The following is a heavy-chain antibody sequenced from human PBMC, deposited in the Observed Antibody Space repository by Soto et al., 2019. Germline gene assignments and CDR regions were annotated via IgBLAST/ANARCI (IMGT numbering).Heavy chain of an antibody. CDR1: GGSISSSPYY. J-gene: IGHJ6*02. CDR3: ARAFGSGGHGGYYYYGMDV. V-gene: IGHV4-61*05. D-gene: IGHD3-10*01. CDR2: IYYSGST. Sequence: SETVALTCTVSGGSISSSPYYWGWIRQPPGKGLEWIGYIYYSGSTNYNPSLKSRVTISVDTSKNQFSLKLSSVTAADTAVYNCARAFGSGGHGGYYYYGMDVWGQGTTVTVSS.